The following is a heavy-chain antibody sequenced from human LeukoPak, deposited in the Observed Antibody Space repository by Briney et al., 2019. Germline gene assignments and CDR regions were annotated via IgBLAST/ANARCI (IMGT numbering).Heavy chain of an antibody. J-gene: IGHJ4*02. V-gene: IGHV3-9*01. D-gene: IGHD5-18*01. Sequence: GGSLRLSCAASGFTFDDYAMHWVRQAPGNGLEWVSGISWNSGSIGYADSVKGRFTISRDNAKNSLYLQMNSLRAEDTALYYCAKIGYSSDYWGQGTLVTVSS. CDR2: ISWNSGSI. CDR1: GFTFDDYA. CDR3: AKIGYSSDY.